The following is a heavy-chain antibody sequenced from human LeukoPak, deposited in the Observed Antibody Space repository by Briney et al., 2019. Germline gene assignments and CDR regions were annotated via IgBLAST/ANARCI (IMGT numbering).Heavy chain of an antibody. CDR3: ARGVATVATVIYFDY. J-gene: IGHJ4*02. CDR2: ISSSSSYI. Sequence: GGSLRLSCAASGIILSDNFMSWIRQAPGKGLEWVSSISSSSSYIYYADSVKGRFTVSRDNAKNSLYLQMNSLRAEDTAVYYCARGVATVATVIYFDYWGQGTLVTVSS. V-gene: IGHV3-11*06. D-gene: IGHD4-17*01. CDR1: GIILSDNF.